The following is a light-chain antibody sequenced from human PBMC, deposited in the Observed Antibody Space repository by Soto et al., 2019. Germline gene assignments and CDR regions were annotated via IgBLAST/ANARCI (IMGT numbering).Light chain of an antibody. J-gene: IGLJ3*02. CDR3: CSYAGSYTWV. Sequence: QSVLTQPRSVSGSPGQSVTISCTGTSSDVGDYNYVSWYQQHPGKAPKLLIYAVNMRPSGVPDRFSGSKSGNTASLTISGLHADDEADYSCCSYAGSYTWVFGGGTKLTVL. CDR2: AVN. V-gene: IGLV2-11*01. CDR1: SSDVGDYNY.